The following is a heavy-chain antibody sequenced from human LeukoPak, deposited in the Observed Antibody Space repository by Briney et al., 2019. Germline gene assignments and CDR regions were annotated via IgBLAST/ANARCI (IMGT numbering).Heavy chain of an antibody. J-gene: IGHJ6*03. Sequence: GGSLRLSCAASGFTFSSYAMSWVRQAPGKGLEWVSAISGSGGSTYYADSVKGRFTISRDNSKNTLYLQMNSLRAEDTAVYYCAKDVSGDYGDYYYYYYYYYMDVWGKGTTVTVSS. V-gene: IGHV3-23*01. CDR1: GFTFSSYA. D-gene: IGHD4-17*01. CDR3: AKDVSGDYGDYYYYYYYYYMDV. CDR2: ISGSGGST.